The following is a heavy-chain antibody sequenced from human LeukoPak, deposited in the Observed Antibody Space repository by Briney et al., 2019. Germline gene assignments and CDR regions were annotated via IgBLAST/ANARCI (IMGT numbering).Heavy chain of an antibody. Sequence: SETLSLTCTVSGGSISSYYYSWIRQPAGKGLEWIGRIHTSGITNYNPSLKSRVTMSVDTSKNQFFLKLSSVTAADTAVYYCARGRYYYDSSGYYLFDYWGQGTLVTVSS. J-gene: IGHJ4*02. D-gene: IGHD3-22*01. V-gene: IGHV4-4*07. CDR2: IHTSGIT. CDR3: ARGRYYYDSSGYYLFDY. CDR1: GGSISSYY.